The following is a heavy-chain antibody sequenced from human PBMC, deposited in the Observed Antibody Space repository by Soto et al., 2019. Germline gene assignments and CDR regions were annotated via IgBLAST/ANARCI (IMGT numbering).Heavy chain of an antibody. J-gene: IGHJ6*02. D-gene: IGHD3-22*01. CDR3: ARDLTIQYESSGSAYYYYGMDV. CDR1: GFTFSTYS. CDR2: ITCSSSNI. Sequence: PGGSLRLSCAASGFTFSTYSMNWVRQAPGKGLEWVSSITCSSSNIYYADSVKGRFTISRDNSKNTLYLQMSSLRAEDTAVYYCARDLTIQYESSGSAYYYYGMDVWGQGTTVTVSS. V-gene: IGHV3-21*01.